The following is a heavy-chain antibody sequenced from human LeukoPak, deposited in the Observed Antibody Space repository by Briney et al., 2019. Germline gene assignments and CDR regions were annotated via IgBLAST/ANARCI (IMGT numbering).Heavy chain of an antibody. CDR3: AKGGSDPDY. J-gene: IGHJ4*02. V-gene: IGHV3-30*18. Sequence: SGGSLRLSCAASGFTLSSYGMHWVRQAPGKGLEWVAVISYDGSNKYYADSVKGRFTISRDNSKNTLYLQMNSLRAEDTAVYYCAKGGSDPDYWGQGTLVTVSS. D-gene: IGHD2-15*01. CDR2: ISYDGSNK. CDR1: GFTLSSYG.